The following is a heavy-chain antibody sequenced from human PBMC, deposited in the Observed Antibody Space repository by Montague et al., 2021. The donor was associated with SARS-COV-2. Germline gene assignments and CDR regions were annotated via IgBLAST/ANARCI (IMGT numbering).Heavy chain of an antibody. J-gene: IGHJ6*02. V-gene: IGHV4-39*07. CDR2: IYYSGST. Sequence: SETLSLTCTVSGGSISSSSYYWGWIRQPPGKGLEWIGSIYYSGSTYYNPSHKSRVTISVDTSKNQFSPKLNSVTAADTAVYYCARDPSRQLLLYPVGDYYYGMDVWGQGTTVTVSS. CDR1: GGSISSSSYY. D-gene: IGHD2-2*02. CDR3: ARDPSRQLLLYPVGDYYYGMDV.